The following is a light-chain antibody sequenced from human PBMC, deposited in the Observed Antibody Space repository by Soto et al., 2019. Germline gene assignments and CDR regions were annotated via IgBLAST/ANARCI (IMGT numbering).Light chain of an antibody. CDR1: QSISSW. Sequence: DIQMTQSPSTLSASVGDRVTITCRATQSISSWLAWYQQKPGKAPKLLIYDASSLESGVPSRFSGSGSGTEFTLTISSLQPDEFATYYCQQYNSYSPYTFGKGTKLEIK. V-gene: IGKV1-5*01. J-gene: IGKJ2*01. CDR3: QQYNSYSPYT. CDR2: DAS.